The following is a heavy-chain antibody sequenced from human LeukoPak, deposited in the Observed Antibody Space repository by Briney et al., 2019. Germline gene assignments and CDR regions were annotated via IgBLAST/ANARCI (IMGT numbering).Heavy chain of an antibody. J-gene: IGHJ4*02. V-gene: IGHV3-48*01. CDR3: ARGLLPGGDWNGFYLSD. Sequence: PGGSLRLSCAASGFIFSSYTMHWVRQAPGKGLEWVSSISTTSANIFYADSVQSRFTISRDNAKDSLSLQMNSLRAEDTALYYCARGLLPGGDWNGFYLSDWGQGTLVTVSS. CDR2: ISTTSANI. D-gene: IGHD3-3*01. CDR1: GFIFSSYT.